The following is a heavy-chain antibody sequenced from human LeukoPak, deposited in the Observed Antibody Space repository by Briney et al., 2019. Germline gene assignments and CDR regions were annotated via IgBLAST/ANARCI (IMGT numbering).Heavy chain of an antibody. V-gene: IGHV1-2*02. D-gene: IGHD3-22*01. J-gene: IGHJ4*02. Sequence: ASVKVSCKASGYTFTGYYMHWVRQAPGQGLEWMGWINPNSGGTNYAQKFQGRVTMTRGTSISTAYMELSRLRSDDTAVYYCASPHDSSGEFDYWGQGTLVTVSS. CDR1: GYTFTGYY. CDR3: ASPHDSSGEFDY. CDR2: INPNSGGT.